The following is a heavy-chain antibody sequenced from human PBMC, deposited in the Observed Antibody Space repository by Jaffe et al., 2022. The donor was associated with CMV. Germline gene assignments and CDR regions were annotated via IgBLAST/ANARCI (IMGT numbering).Heavy chain of an antibody. CDR3: ASLFLDPASGWFDP. V-gene: IGHV3-48*03. D-gene: IGHD3-3*01. CDR1: GFTFSSYE. J-gene: IGHJ5*02. Sequence: EVQLVESGGGLVQPGGSLRLSCAASGFTFSSYEMNWVRQAPGKGLEWVSYISSSGSTIYYADSVKGRFTISRDNAKNSLYLQMNSLRAEDTAVYYCASLFLDPASGWFDPWGQGTLVTVSS. CDR2: ISSSGSTI.